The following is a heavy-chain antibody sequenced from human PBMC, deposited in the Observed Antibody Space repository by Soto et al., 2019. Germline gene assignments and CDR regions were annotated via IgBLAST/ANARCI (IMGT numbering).Heavy chain of an antibody. V-gene: IGHV1-69*02. CDR3: ARGYYYGSGSYLDY. D-gene: IGHD3-10*01. CDR1: GGTFSSYS. CDR2: FIPIIGIT. J-gene: IGHJ4*02. Sequence: QVQLVQSGAEVKKPGSSVKVSCKASGGTFSSYSISWVRQAPGQGLEWMGRFIPIIGITNYAQKFQGRVTITADKCTGTAYMELSSLRSEDTAVYYCARGYYYGSGSYLDYWGQGTLVTVSS.